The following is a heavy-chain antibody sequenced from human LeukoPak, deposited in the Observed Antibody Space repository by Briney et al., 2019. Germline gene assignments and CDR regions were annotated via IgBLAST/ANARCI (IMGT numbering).Heavy chain of an antibody. CDR3: AKSRMGAKEKSEGRFGMDV. CDR2: IKQDGSEK. V-gene: IGHV3-7*01. J-gene: IGHJ6*02. D-gene: IGHD1-26*01. Sequence: GGSLRLFCAASGFTFSSYSMNWVRQAPGKGLEWVANIKQDGSEKYYVDSVKGRFTISRDNAKNSLYLQMNSLRAEDTAVYYCAKSRMGAKEKSEGRFGMDVWGQGTTVTVSS. CDR1: GFTFSSYS.